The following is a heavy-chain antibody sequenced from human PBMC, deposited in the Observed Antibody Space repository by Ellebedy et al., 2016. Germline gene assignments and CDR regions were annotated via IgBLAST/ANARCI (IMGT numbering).Heavy chain of an antibody. D-gene: IGHD1-26*01. Sequence: GESLKISXKGSGSSFTSYWIGWVRQMPGKGLEWMGIIYPGDSETRYSPSFQGQVTISADKSISTAYLQWSSLKASDTAMYYCARLSGSYLRKKDVKGIVDAFDTWGQGTMVIVSS. CDR1: GSSFTSYW. V-gene: IGHV5-51*01. CDR2: IYPGDSET. J-gene: IGHJ3*02. CDR3: ARLSGSYLRKKDVKGIVDAFDT.